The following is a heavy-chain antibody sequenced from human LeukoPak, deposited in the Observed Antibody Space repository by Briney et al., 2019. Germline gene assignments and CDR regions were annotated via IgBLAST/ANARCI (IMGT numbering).Heavy chain of an antibody. D-gene: IGHD4-17*01. J-gene: IGHJ4*02. CDR2: INHRGRT. CDR3: ARGVRPLRYGPSDY. Sequence: SETLSLTCAVYGGSFSGYYWSWIRQPPGKGLEWIGEINHRGRTNYNPSLKSRATISIDTSKTQISLKLSSVTAADTAVYYCARGVRPLRYGPSDYWGQGTLVTVSS. CDR1: GGSFSGYY. V-gene: IGHV4-34*01.